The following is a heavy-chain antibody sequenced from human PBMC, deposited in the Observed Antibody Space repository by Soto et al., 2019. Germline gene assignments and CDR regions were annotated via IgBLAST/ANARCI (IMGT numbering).Heavy chain of an antibody. CDR2: ISSSGSTI. D-gene: IGHD3-3*01. Sequence: GGSLRLSCAASGFTFSSYEMNWVRQAPGKGLEWVSYISSSGSTIYYADSVKGRFTISRDNAKSSLYLQMNSLRAEDTAVYYCASYDFWSGYFGYWGQGTLVTVSS. J-gene: IGHJ4*02. CDR1: GFTFSSYE. CDR3: ASYDFWSGYFGY. V-gene: IGHV3-48*03.